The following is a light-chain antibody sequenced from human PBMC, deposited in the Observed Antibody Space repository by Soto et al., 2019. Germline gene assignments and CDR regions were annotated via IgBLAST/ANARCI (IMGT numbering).Light chain of an antibody. V-gene: IGKV3-11*01. CDR3: QQRSNWPPFT. CDR1: QSVSNS. Sequence: VLTQSPATLSLSPGERATLSCRASQSVSNSLAWYQQKPGQAPRLLIYDTSNRATGIPARFSGSGSGTDFTLTISSLEPEDFAVYYCQQRSNWPPFTFGPGTKVDIK. CDR2: DTS. J-gene: IGKJ3*01.